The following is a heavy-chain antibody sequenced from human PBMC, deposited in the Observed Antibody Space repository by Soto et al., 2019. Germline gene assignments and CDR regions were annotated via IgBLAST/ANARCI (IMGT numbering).Heavy chain of an antibody. Sequence: SETLSLTCTVSGGSISSSSYYWGWIRQPPGKGLEWIGSIYYSGSTYYNPSLKSRVTISVDTSKNQFSLKLSSVTAADTAVYYCARLRRGYSYGYWDYYYGMDVWGQGTTVTVSS. CDR2: IYYSGST. CDR3: ARLRRGYSYGYWDYYYGMDV. V-gene: IGHV4-39*01. D-gene: IGHD5-18*01. J-gene: IGHJ6*02. CDR1: GGSISSSSYY.